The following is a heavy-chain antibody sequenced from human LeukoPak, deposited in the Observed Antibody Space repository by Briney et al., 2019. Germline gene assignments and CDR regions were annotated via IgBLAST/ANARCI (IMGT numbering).Heavy chain of an antibody. CDR1: GFTFSSYW. Sequence: GGSLRLSCAASGFTFSSYWMHWVRQAPGKGLVWVSRIKSDGSSTSYADSVKGRFTISRDNAKNTLYLQMNSLRAEDTAVYYCARGPMVRGVFIRRSKSGYFDYWGQGTLVTVSS. J-gene: IGHJ4*02. D-gene: IGHD3-10*01. V-gene: IGHV3-74*01. CDR2: IKSDGSST. CDR3: ARGPMVRGVFIRRSKSGYFDY.